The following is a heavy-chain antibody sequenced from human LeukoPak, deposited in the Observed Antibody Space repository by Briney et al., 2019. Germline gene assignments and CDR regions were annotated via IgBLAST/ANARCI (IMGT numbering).Heavy chain of an antibody. CDR2: ISSSSSYI. Sequence: PGGSLRLSCAASGFTFSSYSMNWVRQAPGKGLEWVSSISSSSSYIYYADSVKGRFTISRDNAKNSLYLQMNSLRDGDTAVYYCASEVFDILTGYYMDVWGKGTTVTVSS. V-gene: IGHV3-21*01. CDR3: ASEVFDILTGYYMDV. D-gene: IGHD3-9*01. CDR1: GFTFSSYS. J-gene: IGHJ6*03.